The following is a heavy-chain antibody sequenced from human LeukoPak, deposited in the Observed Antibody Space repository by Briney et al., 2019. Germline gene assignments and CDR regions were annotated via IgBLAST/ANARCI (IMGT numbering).Heavy chain of an antibody. CDR2: IWYDGSNK. V-gene: IGHV3-33*01. J-gene: IGHJ4*02. CDR3: ASLAAAGVDY. CDR1: GFTFSSYG. Sequence: PGRSLRLSCAAPGFTFSSYGMHSVRQAPGKGLEWVAVIWYDGSNKYYADSVKGRFTISRDNSKNTLYLQMNSLRAEDTAVYYCASLAAAGVDYWGQGTLVTVSS. D-gene: IGHD6-13*01.